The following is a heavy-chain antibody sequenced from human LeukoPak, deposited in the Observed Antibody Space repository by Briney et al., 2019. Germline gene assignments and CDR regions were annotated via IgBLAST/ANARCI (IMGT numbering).Heavy chain of an antibody. Sequence: GGSLRLSCAASGFTFSSYSMNWVRQAPGKGLEWVSSISSSSSSYIYYADSVKGRFTISRDNAKNSLYLQMNSLRAEDTAVYYCASSGVIEAARGEDYYYYMDVWGKGTTVTVSS. CDR2: ISSSSSSYI. J-gene: IGHJ6*03. CDR1: GFTFSSYS. V-gene: IGHV3-21*01. D-gene: IGHD6-13*01. CDR3: ASSGVIEAARGEDYYYYMDV.